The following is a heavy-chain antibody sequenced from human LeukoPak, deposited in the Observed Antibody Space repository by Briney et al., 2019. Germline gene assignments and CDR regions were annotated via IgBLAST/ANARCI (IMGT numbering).Heavy chain of an antibody. CDR2: ISGDGGST. CDR1: GFIFDNYA. J-gene: IGHJ4*02. Sequence: PGGSLRLSCAAPGFIFDNYAIHWVRQAPGKGLEWVSLISGDGGSTFYADSVRGRFTISRDNTRKSLSLQMSSLRSEDTALYHCARESETSGWYDYWGQGTLVTVSS. V-gene: IGHV3-43*02. CDR3: ARESETSGWYDY. D-gene: IGHD6-19*01.